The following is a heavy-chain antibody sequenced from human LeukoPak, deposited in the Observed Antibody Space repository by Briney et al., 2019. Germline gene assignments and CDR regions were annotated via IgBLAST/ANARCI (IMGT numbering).Heavy chain of an antibody. CDR2: VSADGRNT. Sequence: PGGSLRLSCVVSEDSEFTFNNHAMSWVRQTPGKRLEWVSGVSADGRNTFYADSVKGRFTISRDNSRNTLYLDMNSLRAEDTAVYFCATYDSSGHYYGRLRKWGQGSPVTVSS. V-gene: IGHV3-23*01. D-gene: IGHD3-22*01. CDR1: EDSEFTFNNHA. J-gene: IGHJ4*02. CDR3: ATYDSSGHYYGRLRK.